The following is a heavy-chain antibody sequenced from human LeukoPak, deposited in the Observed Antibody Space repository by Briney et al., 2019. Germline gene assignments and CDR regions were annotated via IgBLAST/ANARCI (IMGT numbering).Heavy chain of an antibody. CDR3: ARAYSGSYEGWFDP. CDR1: GFTVSSNY. Sequence: GGSLRLSCAASGFTVSSNYMTWVRQAPGKGLEWVSIIYSGGTTYYTDSVKGRFTISRDNSKNTLYLQMNSLRAEDTAVYYCARAYSGSYEGWFDPWGQGTLVTVSS. J-gene: IGHJ5*02. D-gene: IGHD1-26*01. V-gene: IGHV3-53*01. CDR2: IYSGGTT.